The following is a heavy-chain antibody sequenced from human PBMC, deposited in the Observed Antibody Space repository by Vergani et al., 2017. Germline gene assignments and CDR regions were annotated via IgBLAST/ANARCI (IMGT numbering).Heavy chain of an antibody. Sequence: QVQLQESGPGLVKPSETLSLTCTVSGGSISTYYWSWIRQPPGKGLEWIGYIHYSGSTNYNPSLKSRVTISVDTSKNQFSLKLSSVTAADTAVYYCARDRDEFDYWGQGTLVTVSS. CDR1: GGSISTYY. CDR3: ARDRDEFDY. CDR2: IHYSGST. J-gene: IGHJ4*02. V-gene: IGHV4-59*12.